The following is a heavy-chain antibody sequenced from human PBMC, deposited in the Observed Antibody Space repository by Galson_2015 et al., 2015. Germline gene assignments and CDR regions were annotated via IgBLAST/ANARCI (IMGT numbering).Heavy chain of an antibody. CDR3: ASERGYSYGQDYDY. V-gene: IGHV4-39*01. CDR2: IYYSGST. D-gene: IGHD5-18*01. Sequence: ETLSLTCTVSGGSISSSSYYWGWIRQPPGKGLEWIGSIYYSGSTYYNPSLKSRVTISVDTSKNQFSLKLSSVTAADTAVYYCASERGYSYGQDYDYWGQGTLVTVSS. CDR1: GGSISSSSYY. J-gene: IGHJ4*02.